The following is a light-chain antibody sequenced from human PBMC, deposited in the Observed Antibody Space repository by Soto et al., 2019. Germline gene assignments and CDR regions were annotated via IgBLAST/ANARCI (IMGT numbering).Light chain of an antibody. CDR2: KDS. CDR1: RSNIGSHY. Sequence: QSVVTQPPSASGAPGQWVTISRSGSRSNIGSHYISWYQHLPGTAPKLLIYKDSQRPSGVPDRFSGSKSGTSASLAIGGLRSEDEGSYYCATWDDSLGRRVLFGGGTKLTVL. CDR3: ATWDDSLGRRVL. J-gene: IGLJ3*02. V-gene: IGLV1-47*01.